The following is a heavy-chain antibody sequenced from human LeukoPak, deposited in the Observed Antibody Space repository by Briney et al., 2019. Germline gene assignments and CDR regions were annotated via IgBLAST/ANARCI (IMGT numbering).Heavy chain of an antibody. J-gene: IGHJ4*02. CDR2: IFPGDSNI. D-gene: IGHD4/OR15-4a*01. CDR1: GYSFANFW. Sequence: GESLKTSCKGSGYSFANFWIGWVRQLPGKGLEWMGVIFPGDSNIKYSPSFRGQVTISVDKSTNTANLQWSSLRASDTATYYCARHRRSRPHANYNGFDYWGQGTLVLVSS. V-gene: IGHV5-51*01. CDR3: ARHRRSRPHANYNGFDY.